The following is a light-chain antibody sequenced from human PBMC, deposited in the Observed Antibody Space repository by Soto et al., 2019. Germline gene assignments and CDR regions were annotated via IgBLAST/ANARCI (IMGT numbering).Light chain of an antibody. V-gene: IGKV3-15*01. Sequence: EIVMTQSPATLSVSAVERATLSCRASQSVSNSLAWYQQKPGQAPRLLIYAASTRATGVPVRFSGSGSGTGFTLTISSLQSEDFAIYYCQQYDNWPSITFGQGTRLEIK. J-gene: IGKJ5*01. CDR3: QQYDNWPSIT. CDR1: QSVSNS. CDR2: AAS.